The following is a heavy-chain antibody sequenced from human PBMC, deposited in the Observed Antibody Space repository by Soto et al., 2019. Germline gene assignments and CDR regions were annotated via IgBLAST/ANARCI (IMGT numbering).Heavy chain of an antibody. J-gene: IGHJ6*02. D-gene: IGHD2-15*01. CDR3: PRCLGPLLTDGIDV. CDR2: ITASGEKL. Sequence: GGSLRLSCAASGFSLSSYAMTWVRQAPGKGLEWVSGITASGEKLYYADSVKGRFTVSRDNSKNTLYLQMHSLRADDTAVYYCPRCLGPLLTDGIDVWGQGTTGTVSS. V-gene: IGHV3-23*01. CDR1: GFSLSSYA.